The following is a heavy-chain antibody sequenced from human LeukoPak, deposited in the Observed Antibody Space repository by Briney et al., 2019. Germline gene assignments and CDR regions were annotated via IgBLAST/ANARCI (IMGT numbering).Heavy chain of an antibody. V-gene: IGHV2-5*02. CDR3: AHRPLSGVYYFDH. D-gene: IGHD3-3*01. CDR1: GFSLSNTGVG. J-gene: IGHJ4*02. CDR2: ISWDDDK. Sequence: SGPTLVKPTQTLTLTCSFSGFSLSNTGVGVGWIRQPPGKALEWLALISWDDDKRYSSSLTGRLTISKDTSKNQVVLTVANMDPVDTATYYCAHRPLSGVYYFDHWGQGTLVTVSS.